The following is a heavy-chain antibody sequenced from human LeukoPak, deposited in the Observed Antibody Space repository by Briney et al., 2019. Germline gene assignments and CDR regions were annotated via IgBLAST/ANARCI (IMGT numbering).Heavy chain of an antibody. V-gene: IGHV4-39*07. D-gene: IGHD3-10*01. J-gene: IGHJ5*02. CDR1: GGSISTSNYL. CDR2: IYYSGTT. CDR3: ARERVYFGSGNHLNWFDP. Sequence: SETLSLTCSVSGGSISTSNYLWAWIRQPPGEGLEWIGSIYYSGTTYYNPSLKSRVTISVDTSRNQFSLKLTSVTAADTAVYYCARERVYFGSGNHLNWFDPWGQGTLVTVSS.